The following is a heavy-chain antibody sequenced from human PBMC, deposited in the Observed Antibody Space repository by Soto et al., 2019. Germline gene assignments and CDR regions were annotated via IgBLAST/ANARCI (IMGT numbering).Heavy chain of an antibody. CDR3: ATWHEREHAYDV. CDR1: GLTVSGNKY. D-gene: IGHD1-1*01. Sequence: WGSLRLSCAAFGLTVSGNKYVGWLRHAPGKGLEWVSALYDVDGSFYADSVKGRFTTSSDSSKTTVYLQMNGLRPDDTAVYYCATWHEREHAYDVWGQGTTVTVSS. V-gene: IGHV3-53*01. CDR2: LYDVDGS. J-gene: IGHJ3*01.